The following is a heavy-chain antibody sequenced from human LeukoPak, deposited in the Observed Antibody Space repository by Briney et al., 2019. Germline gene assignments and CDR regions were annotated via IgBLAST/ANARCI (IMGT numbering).Heavy chain of an antibody. CDR3: ARPYRVLRYFDWLLRGNAFDI. J-gene: IGHJ3*02. Sequence: SETLSLTCTVSGGSISSYYWSWIRQPAGKGLEWIGRIYTSGSTNYNPSLKSRVTMSVDTSKNQFSLKLSSVTAADTAVYYCARPYRVLRYFDWLLRGNAFDIWGQGTMVTVSS. CDR1: GGSISSYY. V-gene: IGHV4-4*07. D-gene: IGHD3-9*01. CDR2: IYTSGST.